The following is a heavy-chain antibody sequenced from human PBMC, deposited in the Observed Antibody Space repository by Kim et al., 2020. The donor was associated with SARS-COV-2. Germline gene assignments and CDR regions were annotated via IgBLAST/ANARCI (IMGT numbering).Heavy chain of an antibody. CDR2: IYSDERT. CDR3: ARGKTLPGDFDY. D-gene: IGHD7-27*01. V-gene: IGHV3-53*01. CDR1: GFSVSSNY. Sequence: GGSLRLSCAASGFSVSSNYMSWVRQAPGKGLEWVSVIYSDERTYYADSVKGRFTISRDNSKNTLYLQMDRLRAEDTALYYCARGKTLPGDFDYWGQGTLVTVSS. J-gene: IGHJ4*02.